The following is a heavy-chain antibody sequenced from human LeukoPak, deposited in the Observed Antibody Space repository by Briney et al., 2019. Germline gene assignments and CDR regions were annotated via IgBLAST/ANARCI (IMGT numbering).Heavy chain of an antibody. V-gene: IGHV3-53*01. CDR3: ARDRGSGWDY. CDR2: IYSGGST. CDR1: GFTFDDYG. J-gene: IGHJ4*02. Sequence: GGSLRLSCAASGFTFDDYGMSWVRQDPGKGLEWVSVIYSGGSTYYADSVKGRFTISRDNSKNTLYLLMNSLRAEDTAVYYCARDRGSGWDYWGQGTLVTVSS. D-gene: IGHD6-19*01.